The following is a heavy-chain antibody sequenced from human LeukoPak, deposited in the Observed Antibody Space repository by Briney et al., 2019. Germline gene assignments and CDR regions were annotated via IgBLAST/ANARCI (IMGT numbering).Heavy chain of an antibody. D-gene: IGHD6-19*01. CDR2: IWYDGSNK. Sequence: PGGSLRLSCAASGFTFSSYGMHWVRQAPGKGLEWVAVIWYDGSNKYYADSVKGRFTIFRDNSKNTLYLQMNSLRAEDTAVYYCARGGVAGTFDYWGQGTLVTVSS. CDR1: GFTFSSYG. CDR3: ARGGVAGTFDY. V-gene: IGHV3-33*01. J-gene: IGHJ4*02.